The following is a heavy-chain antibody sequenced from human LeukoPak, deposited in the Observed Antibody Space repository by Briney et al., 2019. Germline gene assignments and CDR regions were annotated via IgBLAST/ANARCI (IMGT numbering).Heavy chain of an antibody. CDR1: GDSVSSNSAA. Sequence: SQTLSLTCAISGDSVSSNSAAWNWIRQSPARGLEWLGRTYYRFKWHNDYAPSVKSRITINPDTSKNQFSLQVNSMTPEDTAVYYCVRSRGDLNYWGQGTLVTVSS. V-gene: IGHV6-1*01. CDR2: TYYRFKWHN. J-gene: IGHJ4*02. CDR3: VRSRGDLNY. D-gene: IGHD3-10*01.